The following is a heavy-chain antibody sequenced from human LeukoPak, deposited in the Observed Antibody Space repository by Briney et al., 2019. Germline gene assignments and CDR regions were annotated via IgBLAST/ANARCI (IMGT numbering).Heavy chain of an antibody. J-gene: IGHJ4*02. CDR2: INPSGGST. Sequence: ASVKVSCKASGYTFTSYYMHWVRQAPGQGLEWMGIINPSGGSTSYAQKFQGRVTMTRDMSTSTVYMELSSLRSEDTAVYYCARDGGAGSSSNYFDYWGQGTLVTVSS. D-gene: IGHD6-6*01. CDR1: GYTFTSYY. CDR3: ARDGGAGSSSNYFDY. V-gene: IGHV1-46*01.